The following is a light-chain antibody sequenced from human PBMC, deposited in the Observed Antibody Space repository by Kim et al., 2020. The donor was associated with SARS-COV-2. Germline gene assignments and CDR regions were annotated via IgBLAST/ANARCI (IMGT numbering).Light chain of an antibody. J-gene: IGLJ1*01. CDR2: DVT. Sequence: QSALTQPASISGSLGQSITISCTGTSSDVGGQKYVSWYQQHPGKAPKLMIFDVTNRPSGISDRFSGSKSGNTASLTISGLRAEDEADYYCCSYTNRGTYVFGSGTKVTVL. CDR1: SSDVGGQKY. V-gene: IGLV2-14*03. CDR3: CSYTNRGTYV.